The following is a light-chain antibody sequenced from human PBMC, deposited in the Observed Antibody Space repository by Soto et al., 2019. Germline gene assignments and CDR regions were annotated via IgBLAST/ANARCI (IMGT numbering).Light chain of an antibody. J-gene: IGKJ1*01. CDR3: QQYYSTPWT. V-gene: IGKV4-1*01. CDR1: QSVLYSSN. CDR2: WSS. Sequence: DIVMTQSPDSLAVSLGERATINCKSSQSVLYSSNIAWYQQKPGQPPKLLIYWSSTRESGVPDRFSGSGSGTDFTLTISSLQAEDVAVYYCQQYYSTPWTFGQGTKVEIK.